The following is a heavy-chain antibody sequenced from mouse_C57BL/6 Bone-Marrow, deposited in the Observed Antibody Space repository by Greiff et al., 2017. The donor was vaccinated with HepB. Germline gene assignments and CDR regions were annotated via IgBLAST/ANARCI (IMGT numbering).Heavy chain of an antibody. Sequence: EVKLVESGGGLVKPGGSLKLSCAASGFTFSSYAMSWVRQTPEKRLEWVATISDGGSYTYYPDNVKGRFTISRDNAKNNLYLQMSHLKSEDTAMYYCARDYGSSYRNYFDYWGQGTTLTVSS. J-gene: IGHJ2*01. CDR2: ISDGGSYT. CDR1: GFTFSSYA. CDR3: ARDYGSSYRNYFDY. D-gene: IGHD1-1*01. V-gene: IGHV5-4*03.